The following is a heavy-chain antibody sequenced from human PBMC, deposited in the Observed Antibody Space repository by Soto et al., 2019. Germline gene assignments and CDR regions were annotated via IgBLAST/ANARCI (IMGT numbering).Heavy chain of an antibody. V-gene: IGHV1-18*04. CDR3: ARDSNLRLVVVTAIDTYYYGMDV. CDR1: GYTFTSYG. Sequence: GASVKVSCKASGYTFTSYGISWVRQAPGQGLEWMGWISAYNGNTNYAQKLQGRVTMTTDTSTSTAYMELRSLRSDDTAVYYCARDSNLRLVVVTAIDTYYYGMDVWGQGTTVTVSS. J-gene: IGHJ6*02. CDR2: ISAYNGNT. D-gene: IGHD2-21*02.